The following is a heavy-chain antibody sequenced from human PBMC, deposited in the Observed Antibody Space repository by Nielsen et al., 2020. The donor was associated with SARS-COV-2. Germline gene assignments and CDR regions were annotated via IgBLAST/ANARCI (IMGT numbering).Heavy chain of an antibody. CDR2: INHSGST. CDR1: GGSFCGYY. Sequence: LRLSCAVYGGSFCGYYWSWIRQPPGKGLELIGEINHSGSTNYNPSLKSRVTISVDTSKNQFSLKLSSVTAADTAVYYCARNRVGATRYMDVWGKGTTFTGSS. CDR3: ARNRVGATRYMDV. J-gene: IGHJ6*03. D-gene: IGHD1-26*01. V-gene: IGHV4-34*01.